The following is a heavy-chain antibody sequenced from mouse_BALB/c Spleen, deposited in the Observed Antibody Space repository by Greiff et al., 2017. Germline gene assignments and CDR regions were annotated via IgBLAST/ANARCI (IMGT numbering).Heavy chain of an antibody. CDR1: GFTFSSYA. CDR2: ISSGGST. J-gene: IGHJ2*01. CDR3: AREGVPY. V-gene: IGHV5-6-5*01. Sequence: EVQGVESGGGLVKPGGSLKLSCAASGFTFSSYAMSWVRQTPEKRLEWVASISSGGSTYYPDSVKGRFTISRDNARNILYLQMSSLRSEDTAMYYCAREGVPYWGQGTTLTVSS.